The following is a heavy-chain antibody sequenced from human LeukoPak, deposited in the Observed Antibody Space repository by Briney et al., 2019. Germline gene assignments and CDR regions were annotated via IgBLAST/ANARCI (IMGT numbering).Heavy chain of an antibody. V-gene: IGHV3-23*01. D-gene: IGHD3-10*01. CDR1: GFTFSSYA. CDR3: AKGMVREPRAFDI. J-gene: IGHJ3*02. Sequence: GGSLRLSCAASGFTFSSYAMSWARQAPGKGLERVSAISGSGGSTYYADSVKGRFTISRDNSKNTLYLQMNSLRAEDTAVYYCAKGMVREPRAFDIWGQGTMVTVSS. CDR2: ISGSGGST.